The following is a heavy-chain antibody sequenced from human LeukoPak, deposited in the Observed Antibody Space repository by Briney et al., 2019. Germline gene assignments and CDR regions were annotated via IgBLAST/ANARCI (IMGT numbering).Heavy chain of an antibody. J-gene: IGHJ4*02. Sequence: SVKVSCKASGGTFSSYAISWVRQAPGQGLEWMGRIIPILGIANYAQKFQGRVTITADKSTSTAYMELSSLRSEDTAVYYCARDRWDYYDSSGYPIDYWAQGTLVTVSS. CDR3: ARDRWDYYDSSGYPIDY. V-gene: IGHV1-69*04. D-gene: IGHD3-22*01. CDR2: IIPILGIA. CDR1: GGTFSSYA.